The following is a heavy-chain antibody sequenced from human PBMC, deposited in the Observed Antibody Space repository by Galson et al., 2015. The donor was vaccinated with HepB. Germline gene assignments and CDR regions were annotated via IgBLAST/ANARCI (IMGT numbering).Heavy chain of an antibody. V-gene: IGHV4-39*07. J-gene: IGHJ4*02. CDR2: IYYSGST. CDR1: GGSISSSSYY. Sequence: CTVSGGSISSSSYYWGWIRQPPGKGLEWIGSIYYSGSTYYNPSLKSRVTISVDTSKNQFSLKLSSVTAADTAVYYCAREYDSSGYYLHYFDYWGQGTLVTVSS. CDR3: AREYDSSGYYLHYFDY. D-gene: IGHD3-22*01.